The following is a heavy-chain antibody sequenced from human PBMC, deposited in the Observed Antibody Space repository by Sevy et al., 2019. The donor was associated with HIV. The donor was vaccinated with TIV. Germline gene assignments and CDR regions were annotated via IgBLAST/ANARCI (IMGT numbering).Heavy chain of an antibody. CDR1: GFTFSSYS. D-gene: IGHD2-2*01. Sequence: GGSLRLSCAASGFTFSSYSMNWVRQAPGKGLEWVSSISSSSSYIYYADSVKGRFTISRDNAKNSLYLQMNSLRAEDTAVYYCARDAQGSLGYCSSTSCYGMDVWGQGTTVTVSS. CDR2: ISSSSSYI. J-gene: IGHJ6*02. V-gene: IGHV3-21*01. CDR3: ARDAQGSLGYCSSTSCYGMDV.